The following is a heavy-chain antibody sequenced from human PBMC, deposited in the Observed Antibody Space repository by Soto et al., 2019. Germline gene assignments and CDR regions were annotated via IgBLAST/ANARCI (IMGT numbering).Heavy chain of an antibody. D-gene: IGHD2-15*01. CDR1: GFTFSSYA. CDR2: ISGSGGST. V-gene: IGHV3-23*01. Sequence: GGSLRLSCAASGFTFSSYAMSWVRQAPGKGLEWVSAISGSGGSTYYADSVKGRFTISRDNSKNTLYLQMNSLRAADTAVYYCAKDLPDIVVVVAAFSDAFDIWGQGTMVTVSS. J-gene: IGHJ3*02. CDR3: AKDLPDIVVVVAAFSDAFDI.